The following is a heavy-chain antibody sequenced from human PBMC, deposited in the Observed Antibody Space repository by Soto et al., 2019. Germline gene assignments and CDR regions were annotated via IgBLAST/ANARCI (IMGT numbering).Heavy chain of an antibody. J-gene: IGHJ4*01. V-gene: IGHV3-30-3*01. D-gene: IGHD5-12*01. Sequence: PGGSLRLSCAASGFTFSSYAMHWVRQAPGKGLEWVAVISYDGSNKYYADSVKGRFTISRDNSKNTLYLQMNSLRAEDTAVYYCARWGGYDSPLDYWGHGTLVTVSS. CDR2: ISYDGSNK. CDR1: GFTFSSYA. CDR3: ARWGGYDSPLDY.